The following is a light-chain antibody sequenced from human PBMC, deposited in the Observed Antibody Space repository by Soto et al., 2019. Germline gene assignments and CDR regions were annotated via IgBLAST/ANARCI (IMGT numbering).Light chain of an antibody. J-gene: IGKJ1*01. CDR3: QQYGSSPT. CDR2: GVS. Sequence: EIVLTQSPGTLSLSPGERATLSCRASQSVSSNYLAWYQQKPGLAPRLLIYGVSSRATGIPDRFSGSGSGTDFTLTISRLEPEDFAVYYCQQYGSSPTFGQGTKVDIK. CDR1: QSVSSNY. V-gene: IGKV3-20*01.